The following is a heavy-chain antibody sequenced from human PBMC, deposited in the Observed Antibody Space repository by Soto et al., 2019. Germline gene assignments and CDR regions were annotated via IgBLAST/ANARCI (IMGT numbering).Heavy chain of an antibody. Sequence: ASVKVSCKASGYAFTSYYMHWVRQAPGQGLEWMGIINPSGDSTVYAQKFQGRVTMTRDTSTSTVYMELSSLRSEDTAVYYCAKVRPRYYDSSGYHHLDYWGQGTLVTVSS. D-gene: IGHD3-22*01. J-gene: IGHJ4*02. CDR3: AKVRPRYYDSSGYHHLDY. V-gene: IGHV1-46*01. CDR2: INPSGDST. CDR1: GYAFTSYY.